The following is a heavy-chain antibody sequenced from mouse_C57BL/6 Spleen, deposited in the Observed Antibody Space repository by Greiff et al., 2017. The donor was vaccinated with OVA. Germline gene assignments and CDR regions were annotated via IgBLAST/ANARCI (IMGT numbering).Heavy chain of an antibody. CDR3: ARGEYDYDGDYYAMDY. Sequence: EVQRVESGGGLVKPGGSLKLSCAASGFTFSSYTMSWVRQTPEKRLEWVATISGGGGNTYYPDSVKGRFTISRDNAKNTLYLQMSSLRSEDTALYYCARGEYDYDGDYYAMDYWGQGTSVTVSS. V-gene: IGHV5-9*01. CDR2: ISGGGGNT. J-gene: IGHJ4*01. CDR1: GFTFSSYT. D-gene: IGHD2-4*01.